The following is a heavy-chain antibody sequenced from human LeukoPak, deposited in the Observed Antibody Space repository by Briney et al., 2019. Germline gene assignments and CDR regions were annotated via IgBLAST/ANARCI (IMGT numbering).Heavy chain of an antibody. CDR2: INHSGST. D-gene: IGHD4-17*01. CDR3: ARGDDYGGNP. Sequence: SETLSLTCAVYGGSFSGYYWSWIRQPPGKGLEWIGEINHSGSTNYNPSLKSRVTISVDTSKNQFSLKLSSVTAADTAVYYCARGDDYGGNPLGQGILVTVSS. CDR1: GGSFSGYY. J-gene: IGHJ5*02. V-gene: IGHV4-34*01.